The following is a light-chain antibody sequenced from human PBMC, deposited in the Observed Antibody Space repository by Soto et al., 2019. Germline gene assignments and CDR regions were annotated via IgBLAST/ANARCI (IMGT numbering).Light chain of an antibody. J-gene: IGKJ1*01. Sequence: EIVMTQSPATLSVSPGERATLSCRASQSVSSNYLAWYQQRPGQAPRLLIYGASSRATGIPDRFGGSGSGTDFTLTITRLEPEDFVVYYCQQYGSSPWTFGQGTKVDIK. V-gene: IGKV3-20*01. CDR2: GAS. CDR1: QSVSSNY. CDR3: QQYGSSPWT.